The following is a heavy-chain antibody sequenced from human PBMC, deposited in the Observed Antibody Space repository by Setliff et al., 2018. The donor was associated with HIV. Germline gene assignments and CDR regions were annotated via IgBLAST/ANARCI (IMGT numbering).Heavy chain of an antibody. CDR3: AATVDSVGPYYGMDV. V-gene: IGHV1-58*02. Sequence: ASVKVSCKASGFTFINSAMQWVRQARGQRLEWIGWIVVGSGTTNYAQRFQDRVTITRDMSTSTAYMELTSLRSEDTAVYYCAATVDSVGPYYGMDVWGQGTTGTSP. J-gene: IGHJ6*02. D-gene: IGHD1-26*01. CDR2: IVVGSGTT. CDR1: GFTFINSA.